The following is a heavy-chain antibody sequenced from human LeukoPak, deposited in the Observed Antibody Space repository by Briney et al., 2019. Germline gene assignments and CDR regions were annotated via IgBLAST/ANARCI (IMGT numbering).Heavy chain of an antibody. CDR1: GGSISSYY. CDR3: ARDSRNYYETSGYYFDY. D-gene: IGHD3-22*01. Sequence: PSETLSLTCTVSGGSISSYYWNWIRQPAGKGLEWIGRIYTSESTSYNPSLKSRVTMSLDTSENQFSLKLNSVTAADTAVYYCARDSRNYYETSGYYFDYWGQGTLVTVSS. CDR2: IYTSEST. J-gene: IGHJ4*02. V-gene: IGHV4-4*07.